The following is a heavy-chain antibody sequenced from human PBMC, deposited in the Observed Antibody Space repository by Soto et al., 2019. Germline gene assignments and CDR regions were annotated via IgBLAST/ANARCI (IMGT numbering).Heavy chain of an antibody. D-gene: IGHD2-15*01. J-gene: IGHJ6*02. Sequence: QVQLVQSGAEVKKPGASVKVSCKASGYTFTGYYMHWVRQAPGQGLEWMGWINPNSGGTNYAQKFQGRVTMTRDTSISTAYMELSRLRSDDTAVYYCAREDIVELYYYYYGTDVWGQGTTVTVSS. CDR2: INPNSGGT. CDR1: GYTFTGYY. CDR3: AREDIVELYYYYYGTDV. V-gene: IGHV1-2*02.